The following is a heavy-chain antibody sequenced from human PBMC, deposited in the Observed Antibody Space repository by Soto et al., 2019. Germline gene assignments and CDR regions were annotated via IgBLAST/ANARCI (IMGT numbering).Heavy chain of an antibody. V-gene: IGHV1-69*06. CDR3: ARGVYGSGNYYTGPSAFDI. CDR2: TIPVFNTA. CDR1: GGTLSDHG. Sequence: QVQLEQSGAEVKKPGSSAKISCKASGGTLSDHGVSWLRQAPGQGLEWVGGTIPVFNTANYAPKFQGRVTIAPDKSTNIAYMELGSLRSDDTAFYYCARGVYGSGNYYTGPSAFDIWGQGTLVIVSS. J-gene: IGHJ3*02. D-gene: IGHD3-10*01.